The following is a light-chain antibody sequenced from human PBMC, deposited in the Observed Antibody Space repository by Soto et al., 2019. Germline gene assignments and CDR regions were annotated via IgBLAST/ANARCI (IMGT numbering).Light chain of an antibody. Sequence: NFMLTQPRSVSESPGKTVIISCSRSSGSIDSNYVQWFQQRPGSAPTTVIFNDDQRPSGVPARFSGSIDSSSNSATLTISGLKTEDEADYYCQSFDSTCRVFGGGTQLTVL. CDR1: SGSIDSNY. V-gene: IGLV6-57*04. CDR2: NDD. J-gene: IGLJ3*02. CDR3: QSFDSTCRV.